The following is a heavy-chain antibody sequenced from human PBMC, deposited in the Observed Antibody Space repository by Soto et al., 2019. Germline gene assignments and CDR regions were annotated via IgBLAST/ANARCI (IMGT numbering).Heavy chain of an antibody. CDR3: ATPGDGSGSYYNEIFDY. V-gene: IGHV1-24*01. J-gene: IGHJ4*02. Sequence: ASVKVSCKVSGYTLTELSMHWVRQAPGKGPEWMGGFGPEDGETIYAQKFQGRVTMTEDTSTDTAYMELSSLRSEDTAVYYCATPGDGSGSYYNEIFDYWGQGTLVTVSS. D-gene: IGHD3-10*01. CDR2: FGPEDGET. CDR1: GYTLTELS.